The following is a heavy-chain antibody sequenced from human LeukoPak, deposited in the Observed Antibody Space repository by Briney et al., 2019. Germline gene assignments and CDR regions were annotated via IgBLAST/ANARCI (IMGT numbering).Heavy chain of an antibody. Sequence: SETLSLTCSVSGGSISSYYWSWIRQPPGKGLEWIGYIYYSGSTNYNPSLKSRVTISVDTSKHQFSLKLRSVTAADTAVYYCARGSPAIFGVVIMNFGVDYWGQGALVTVSS. CDR3: ARGSPAIFGVVIMNFGVDY. V-gene: IGHV4-59*01. D-gene: IGHD3-3*01. CDR1: GGSISSYY. J-gene: IGHJ4*02. CDR2: IYYSGST.